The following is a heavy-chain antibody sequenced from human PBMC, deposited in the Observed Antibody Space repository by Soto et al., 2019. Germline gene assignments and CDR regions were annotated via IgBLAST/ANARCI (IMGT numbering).Heavy chain of an antibody. J-gene: IGHJ4*02. CDR2: LSYDGSNK. CDR1: GFTFSSYA. D-gene: IGHD3-9*01. Sequence: QVQLVESGGGVVQPGRSLRLSCAASGFTFSSYAMHWVRQAPGKGLEWVAVLSYDGSNKYYADSEKGRFTISRDNSKNTLYLQMNSLRAEETAVYYCAREGPLRYFGSWGQGTLVTVSS. CDR3: AREGPLRYFGS. V-gene: IGHV3-30-3*01.